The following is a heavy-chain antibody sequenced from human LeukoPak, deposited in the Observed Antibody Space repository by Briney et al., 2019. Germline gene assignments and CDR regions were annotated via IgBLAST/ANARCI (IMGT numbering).Heavy chain of an antibody. D-gene: IGHD1-7*01. Sequence: SETLSLTCAVSGDSVSYDNWWSWVRQPPGKGLEWIGYIYYSGSTNYNLSLNSRLTISVDTSKNQFSLRLTSVTAADTAVYYCARRTPNWNSYYFDHWGQGILVTVSS. CDR2: IYYSGST. J-gene: IGHJ4*02. CDR1: GDSVSYDNW. V-gene: IGHV4-4*02. CDR3: ARRTPNWNSYYFDH.